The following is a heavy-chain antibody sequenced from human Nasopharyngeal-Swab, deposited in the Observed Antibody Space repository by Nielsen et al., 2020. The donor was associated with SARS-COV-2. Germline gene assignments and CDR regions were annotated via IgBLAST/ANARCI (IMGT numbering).Heavy chain of an antibody. J-gene: IGHJ4*02. D-gene: IGHD1-26*01. CDR2: ISYDGGNK. CDR3: ARGSGSYKEILFDY. Sequence: GESLKISCAASGFTFSSYGMHWVRQAPGKGLEWVAVISYDGGNKYYADSVKGRFTISRDNSKNTLYLQMNSLRAEDTAVYYCARGSGSYKEILFDYWGQGTLVTVSS. CDR1: GFTFSSYG. V-gene: IGHV3-30*03.